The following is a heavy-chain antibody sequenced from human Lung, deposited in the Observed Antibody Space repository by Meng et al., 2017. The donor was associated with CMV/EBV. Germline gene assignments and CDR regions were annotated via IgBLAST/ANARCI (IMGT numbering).Heavy chain of an antibody. CDR1: SSDF. CDR3: ATIERRRTLEYCGSVCSATDY. D-gene: IGHD2-21*02. V-gene: IGHV4-4*02. Sequence: SSDFWFWVCAVPGKGLEWSGEIDHGGSTTYNPALNSRVTISVGKFKIQFSLYLGSVTAQVTGVYYCATIERRRTLEYCGSVCSATDYWGQGTLVTVSS. J-gene: IGHJ4*02. CDR2: IDHGGST.